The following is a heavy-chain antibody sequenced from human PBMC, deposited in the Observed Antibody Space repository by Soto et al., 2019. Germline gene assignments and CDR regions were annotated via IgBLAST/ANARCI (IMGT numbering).Heavy chain of an antibody. J-gene: IGHJ5*02. Sequence: QVQLVQSGAEVKKPGASVKVSCKASGYTFTGYYMHWVRQTPGQWLEWMGWINPNSGCTNYAQKLQGRVTMTRYTSISTAYRELSRLTSDDTAVYYCASRIASRPYDPWGQGNLVTVSS. CDR1: GYTFTGYY. V-gene: IGHV1-2*02. D-gene: IGHD6-6*01. CDR3: ASRIASRPYDP. CDR2: INPNSGCT.